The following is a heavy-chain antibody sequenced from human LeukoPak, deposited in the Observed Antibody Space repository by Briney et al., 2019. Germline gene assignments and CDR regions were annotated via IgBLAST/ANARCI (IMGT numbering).Heavy chain of an antibody. CDR3: AKEGCSGGSCRATAWFDY. CDR2: ISGSGGST. J-gene: IGHJ4*02. Sequence: PGGSLRLSCAASGFTFSSYSMSWVRQAPGKGLEWVSAISGSGGSTYYADSVKGRFTISRDNSKNTLYLQMNSLRAEDTAVYYCAKEGCSGGSCRATAWFDYWGQGTLVTVSS. CDR1: GFTFSSYS. V-gene: IGHV3-23*01. D-gene: IGHD2-15*01.